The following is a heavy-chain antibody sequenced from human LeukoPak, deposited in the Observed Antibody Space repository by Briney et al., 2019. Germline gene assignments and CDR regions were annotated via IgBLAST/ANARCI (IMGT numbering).Heavy chain of an antibody. V-gene: IGHV1-18*01. CDR3: ARAPYYDSSGYPSG. Sequence: SVKVSCKASGGTFSSYTISWVRQAPGQGLEWVGWITAYNGNTNYAQKLQGRVTMTTDTSTSTAYMELRSLRSDDTAVYYCARAPYYDSSGYPSGWGQGTLVTVSS. CDR1: GGTFSSYT. J-gene: IGHJ4*02. CDR2: ITAYNGNT. D-gene: IGHD3-22*01.